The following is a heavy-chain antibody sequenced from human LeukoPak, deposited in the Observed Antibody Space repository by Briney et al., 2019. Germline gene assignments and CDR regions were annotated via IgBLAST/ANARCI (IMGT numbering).Heavy chain of an antibody. D-gene: IGHD3-10*01. CDR1: GGSFSGYY. J-gene: IGHJ4*02. CDR3: AKVGFRGGIGY. CDR2: INHSGST. Sequence: SETLSLTCAVYGGSFSGYYWSWIRQPPGKGLEWIGEINHSGSTNYNPSLKSRVTISVDTSKKRFSLNLSSVTAADTAMYYCAKVGFRGGIGYRGQGTLVTVSS. V-gene: IGHV4-34*01.